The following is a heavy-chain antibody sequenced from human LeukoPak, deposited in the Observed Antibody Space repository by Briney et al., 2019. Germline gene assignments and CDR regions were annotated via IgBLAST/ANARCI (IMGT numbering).Heavy chain of an antibody. D-gene: IGHD6-13*01. CDR1: GGSFSGYY. V-gene: IGHV4-34*01. CDR2: INHSGST. J-gene: IGHJ5*02. Sequence: SETLSLTCAVYGGSFSGYYWSWIRQPPGKGLEWIGEINHSGSTNYNPSLKSRVTISVDTSKNQFSLKLSSVTAADTAVYYCARHELLRWSSWYFNWFDPWGQGTLVTVSP. CDR3: ARHELLRWSSWYFNWFDP.